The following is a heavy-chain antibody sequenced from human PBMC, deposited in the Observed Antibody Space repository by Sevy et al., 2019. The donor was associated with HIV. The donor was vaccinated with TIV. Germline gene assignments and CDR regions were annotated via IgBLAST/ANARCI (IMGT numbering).Heavy chain of an antibody. Sequence: GGFLRLSCAASGFAFYDYSMSWIRQAPGKGLGWVATLSFGCGKINYPDSVKGRFTISRVNSKNSFYLQIDTLGVEDTALYYCAREWCTRPHDYWGQGTRVPVSS. CDR3: AREWCTRPHDY. D-gene: IGHD2-8*02. V-gene: IGHV3-23*01. CDR2: LSFGCGKI. CDR1: GFAFYDYS. J-gene: IGHJ4*02.